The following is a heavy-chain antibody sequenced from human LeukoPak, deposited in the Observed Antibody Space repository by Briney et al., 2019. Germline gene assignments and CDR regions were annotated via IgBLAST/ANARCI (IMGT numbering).Heavy chain of an antibody. CDR3: ARDLTYSSSWYYYYYGMDV. CDR2: ISYDGSNK. V-gene: IGHV3-30*04. D-gene: IGHD6-13*01. Sequence: PGRSPRLSCAASGFTFSSYAMHWVRQAPGKGLEWVAVISYDGSNKYHADSVKGRFTISRDNSKNTLYLQMNSLRAEDTAVYYCARDLTYSSSWYYYYYGMDVWGQGTTVTVSS. CDR1: GFTFSSYA. J-gene: IGHJ6*02.